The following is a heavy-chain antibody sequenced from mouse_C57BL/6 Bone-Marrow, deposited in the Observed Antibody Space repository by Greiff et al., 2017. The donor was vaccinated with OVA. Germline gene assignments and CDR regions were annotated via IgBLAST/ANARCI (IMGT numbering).Heavy chain of an antibody. D-gene: IGHD1-1*01. CDR3: ARPYGSSSWFAY. J-gene: IGHJ3*01. CDR1: GYTFTDYN. V-gene: IGHV1-18*01. Sequence: VQLQQSGPELVKPGASVKIPCKASGYTFTDYNMDWVKQSHGKSLEWIGDINPNNGGTIYNQKFKGKATLTVDKSSSTAYMELRSLTSGDTAVYYCARPYGSSSWFAYWGQGTLVTVSA. CDR2: INPNNGGT.